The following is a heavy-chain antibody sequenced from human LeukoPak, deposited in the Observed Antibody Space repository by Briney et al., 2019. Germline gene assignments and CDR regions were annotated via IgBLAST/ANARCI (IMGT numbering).Heavy chain of an antibody. D-gene: IGHD5-18*01. J-gene: IGHJ4*02. CDR1: GFTFSSYS. Sequence: GGSLRLSCAASGFTFSSYSMNWVRQAPGKGLEWVSAISGSGGSTYYADSVKGRFTISRDNSKNTLYLQMNSLRAEDTAVYYCAKDNGFRGIQLCIDYWGQGTLVTVSS. CDR3: AKDNGFRGIQLCIDY. V-gene: IGHV3-23*01. CDR2: ISGSGGST.